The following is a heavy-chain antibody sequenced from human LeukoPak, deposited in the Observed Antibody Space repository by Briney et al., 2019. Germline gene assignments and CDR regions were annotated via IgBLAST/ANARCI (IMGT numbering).Heavy chain of an antibody. CDR2: IYHSGNT. J-gene: IGHJ5*02. V-gene: IGHV4-31*03. Sequence: SQTLSLTCTVSGGSISSGGYYWSWIRQLPGKGLEWIGYIYHSGNTVCKPSLRSRVTMSVDTSKNQFSLKLSSVMAADTGVYYCVRVCDCTSAACHDTRFDPWGQGTLVTVSS. CDR1: GGSISSGGYY. CDR3: VRVCDCTSAACHDTRFDP. D-gene: IGHD2-2*01.